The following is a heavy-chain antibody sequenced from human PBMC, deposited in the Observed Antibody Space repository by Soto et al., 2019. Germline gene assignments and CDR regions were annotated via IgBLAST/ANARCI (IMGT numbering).Heavy chain of an antibody. Sequence: QVQLVQSGAEVKKPGSSVKVSCKASGGTFSSYAISWVRQAPGQGLEWMGGIIPIFGTANYAQKFQGRVTITADESTSKAYMERSSLRAEDTAVYYCARSVADIVATIGFDYWGQGTLVTVSS. CDR3: ARSVADIVATIGFDY. V-gene: IGHV1-69*01. D-gene: IGHD5-12*01. J-gene: IGHJ4*02. CDR2: IIPIFGTA. CDR1: GGTFSSYA.